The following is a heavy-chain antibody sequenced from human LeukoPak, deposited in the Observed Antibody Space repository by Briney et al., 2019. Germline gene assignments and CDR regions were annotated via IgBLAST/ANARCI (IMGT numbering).Heavy chain of an antibody. D-gene: IGHD2-15*01. Sequence: SETLSLTCTVSSGSISIYSWSWIRQPPGKGLEWIGYIYSTGNTNYNPSLKSRVTISVDTSKNQFSLKLSSVTAADTAVYYCARGPIVVSPNWFDPWGQGTLVTVSS. CDR1: SGSISIYS. CDR2: IYSTGNT. V-gene: IGHV4-59*12. CDR3: ARGPIVVSPNWFDP. J-gene: IGHJ5*02.